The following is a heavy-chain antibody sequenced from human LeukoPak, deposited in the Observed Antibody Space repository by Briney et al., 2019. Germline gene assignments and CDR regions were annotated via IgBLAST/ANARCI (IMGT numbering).Heavy chain of an antibody. J-gene: IGHJ4*02. CDR1: GCTFSDYY. D-gene: IGHD3-9*01. V-gene: IGHV3-11*04. Sequence: GGSLRLSCAASGCTFSDYYMSWIRQAPGKGLEWVSYISSSGSTTYYADSVKGRFTISRDNAKNSLYLQMNSLRAEDTAVYYCARDPSFDILTGYDYWGQGTLVTVSS. CDR2: ISSSGSTT. CDR3: ARDPSFDILTGYDY.